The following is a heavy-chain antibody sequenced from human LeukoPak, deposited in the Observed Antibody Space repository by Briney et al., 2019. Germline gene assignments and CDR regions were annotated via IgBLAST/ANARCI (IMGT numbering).Heavy chain of an antibody. CDR2: ISSSGSTI. CDR1: GFTLSSYE. CDR3: ARDYCSGGSCYSHYYYYYMDV. J-gene: IGHJ6*03. V-gene: IGHV3-48*03. D-gene: IGHD2-15*01. Sequence: GGSLRLSCAASGFTLSSYEMNWVRQAPGKGLEWVSYISSSGSTIYYADSVKGRFTISRDNAKNSLYLQMNSLRAEDTAVYYCARDYCSGGSCYSHYYYYYMDVWGKGTTVTVSS.